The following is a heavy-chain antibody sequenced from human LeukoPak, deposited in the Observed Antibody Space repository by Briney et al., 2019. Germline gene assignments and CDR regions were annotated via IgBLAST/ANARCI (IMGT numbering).Heavy chain of an antibody. V-gene: IGHV3-9*01. Sequence: GGSLRLSCAASGFSFDDYAMHWVRQAPGKGLEWVSGISWNSGSIGYADSVKGRFTISRDNAKNSLYLQMNSLRAGDTALYYCARTGARLPGGAFDIWGQGTMVTVSS. CDR1: GFSFDDYA. J-gene: IGHJ3*02. CDR2: ISWNSGSI. CDR3: ARTGARLPGGAFDI. D-gene: IGHD5-18*01.